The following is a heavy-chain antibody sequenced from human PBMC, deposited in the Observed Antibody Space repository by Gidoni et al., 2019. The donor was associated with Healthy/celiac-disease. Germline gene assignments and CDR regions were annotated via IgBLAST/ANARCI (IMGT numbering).Heavy chain of an antibody. Sequence: VQLVESGGVLVKPGGSLSLSCAASGFTFSSYSMTWVRQAPGKGREWVSSISSSSSYIYYADSVKGRFTISRDNAKNSLYLQMNSLRAEDTAVYYCARDKGTTSCYDYWGQGTLVTVSS. V-gene: IGHV3-21*01. CDR3: ARDKGTTSCYDY. CDR2: ISSSSSYI. CDR1: GFTFSSYS. J-gene: IGHJ4*02. D-gene: IGHD2-2*01.